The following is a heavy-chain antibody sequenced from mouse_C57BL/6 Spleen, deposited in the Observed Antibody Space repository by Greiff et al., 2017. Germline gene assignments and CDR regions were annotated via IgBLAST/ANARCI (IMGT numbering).Heavy chain of an antibody. CDR3: ARSDYVVLYYAMDY. J-gene: IGHJ4*01. CDR1: GYTFTDYN. D-gene: IGHD2-4*01. Sequence: EVQLQQSGPELVKPGASVKIPCKASGYTFTDYNMDWVKQSHGKSLEWIGDINPNNGGTIYNQKFKGKATLTVDKSSSTAYMALLSLTAEDTAVYYCARSDYVVLYYAMDYWGQGTSVTVSS. V-gene: IGHV1-18*01. CDR2: INPNNGGT.